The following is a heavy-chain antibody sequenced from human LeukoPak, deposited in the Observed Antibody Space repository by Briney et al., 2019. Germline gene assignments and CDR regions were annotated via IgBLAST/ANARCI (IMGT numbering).Heavy chain of an antibody. CDR3: AKDSWSTDSSGYYGY. Sequence: GGSLRLSCAASGFTFSSYAMSWVRQPPGKGLEWVSDISGRGGSTYYADSVKGRLTISRDNSKNTLYLQMNSLRAEDTAVYYCAKDSWSTDSSGYYGYWGQGTLVTVSS. V-gene: IGHV3-23*01. CDR1: GFTFSSYA. D-gene: IGHD3-22*01. CDR2: ISGRGGST. J-gene: IGHJ4*02.